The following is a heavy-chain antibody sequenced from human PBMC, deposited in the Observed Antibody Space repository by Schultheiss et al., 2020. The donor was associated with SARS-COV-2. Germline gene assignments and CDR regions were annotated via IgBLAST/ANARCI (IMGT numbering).Heavy chain of an antibody. Sequence: SETLSLTCAVSGGSISSGGYSWSWIRQPPGKGLEWIGYIYYSGSTYYNPSLKSRVTISVETSKNQFSLKLSSVTAADTAVYYCARSSRDAFDIWGQGTMVTVSS. D-gene: IGHD6-13*01. CDR2: IYYSGST. J-gene: IGHJ3*02. CDR1: GGSISSGGYS. V-gene: IGHV4-30-4*07. CDR3: ARSSRDAFDI.